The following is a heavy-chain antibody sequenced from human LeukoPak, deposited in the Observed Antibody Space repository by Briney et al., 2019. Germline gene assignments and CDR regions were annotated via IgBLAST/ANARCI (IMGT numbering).Heavy chain of an antibody. Sequence: SETLSLTCTVSGGSISSSSYYWGWIRQPPGKGLEWIGSIYYSGSTYYNPSLKSRVTISVDTSKNQFSLKLSSVTAADTAVYYCARGSHYYDSSGYYSYYYYGMDVWGQGTTVTVSS. D-gene: IGHD3-22*01. CDR1: GGSISSSSYY. CDR2: IYYSGST. J-gene: IGHJ6*02. V-gene: IGHV4-39*01. CDR3: ARGSHYYDSSGYYSYYYYGMDV.